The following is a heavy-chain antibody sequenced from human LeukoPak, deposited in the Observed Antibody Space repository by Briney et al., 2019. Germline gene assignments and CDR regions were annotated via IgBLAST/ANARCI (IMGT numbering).Heavy chain of an antibody. CDR1: GFTFSSYA. J-gene: IGHJ6*02. CDR2: IGGSGVNT. V-gene: IGHV3-23*01. CDR3: AREWDGSSWTINYYYYGMDV. D-gene: IGHD6-13*01. Sequence: GGSLRLSCAASGFTFSSYAMSWVRQAPGKGLEWVSAIGGSGVNTYYADSVKGRFTISRDNAKNSLYLQMNSLRAEDTAVYYCAREWDGSSWTINYYYYGMDVWGQGTTVTVSS.